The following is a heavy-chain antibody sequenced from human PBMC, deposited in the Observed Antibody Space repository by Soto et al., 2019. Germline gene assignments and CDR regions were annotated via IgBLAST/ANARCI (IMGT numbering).Heavy chain of an antibody. D-gene: IGHD3-10*01. CDR2: IYYSGST. CDR3: ARRWGGTFDI. CDR1: GGSISNYY. V-gene: IGHV4-59*08. Sequence: ETLSLTCTVSGGSISNYYWSWIRQPPGKGLEWIGYIYYSGSTNYNPSLKSRVTISVDTSKNQFSLKLSSVTAADTAVYYCARRWGGTFDIWGQGIMVTVSS. J-gene: IGHJ3*02.